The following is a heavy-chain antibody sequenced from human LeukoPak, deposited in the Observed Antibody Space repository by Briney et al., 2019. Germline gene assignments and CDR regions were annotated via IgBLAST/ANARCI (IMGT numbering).Heavy chain of an antibody. J-gene: IGHJ4*02. V-gene: IGHV4-34*01. Sequence: PSETLSLTCAVYGGSFSGYYWSWIRQPPGKGLEWIGEINHSGSTNYNPSLKSRVTISVDTSKNQFSLKLSSVTAADTAVYYCASPTVAGIDYWGQGTLVTVSS. CDR3: ASPTVAGIDY. CDR2: INHSGST. CDR1: GGSFSGYY. D-gene: IGHD4-23*01.